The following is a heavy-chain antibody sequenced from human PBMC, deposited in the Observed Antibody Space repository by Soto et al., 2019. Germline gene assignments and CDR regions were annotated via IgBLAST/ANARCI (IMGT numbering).Heavy chain of an antibody. V-gene: IGHV4-59*01. D-gene: IGHD2-2*03. CDR1: DGSISGYF. Sequence: TSETLSLTCIVSDGSISGYFWSWIRQPPGKGLEWIGYIHDTETTNYNPSLKSRVTKSLDTSKSQLSMRLTSVTAADTAVYYCARLNGYCVSTGCHGYYGMDVWGQGTTVTVSS. CDR2: IHDTETT. CDR3: ARLNGYCVSTGCHGYYGMDV. J-gene: IGHJ6*02.